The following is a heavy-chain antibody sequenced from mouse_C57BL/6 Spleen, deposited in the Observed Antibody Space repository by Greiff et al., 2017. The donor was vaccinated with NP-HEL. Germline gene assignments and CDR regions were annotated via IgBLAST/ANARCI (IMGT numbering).Heavy chain of an antibody. J-gene: IGHJ3*01. CDR2: IYPGSGNT. CDR1: GYTFTDYY. D-gene: IGHD2-4*01. Sequence: QVQLQQSGAELVRPGASVKLSCKASGYTFTDYYINWVKQRPGQGLEWIARIYPGSGNTYYNEKFKGKATLTAEKSSSTAYMQLSSLTSEDSAVYFCAKDHYDYDAWFAYWGQGTLVTVSA. V-gene: IGHV1-76*01. CDR3: AKDHYDYDAWFAY.